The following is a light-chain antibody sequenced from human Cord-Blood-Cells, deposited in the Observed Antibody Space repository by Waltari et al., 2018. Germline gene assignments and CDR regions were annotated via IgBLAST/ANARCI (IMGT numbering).Light chain of an antibody. CDR3: SSYTSSSPYV. CDR2: DVS. J-gene: IGLJ1*01. V-gene: IGLV2-11*01. Sequence: QSALTQPRSVSGSPGQSVTISCTGTSSDVGGYNYVSWYQQHPGKAPKLMIYDVSKRPSGVSNRFSGSKSGNTASLTISGLQAEDEADYYCSSYTSSSPYVFGTGTKVTVL. CDR1: SSDVGGYNY.